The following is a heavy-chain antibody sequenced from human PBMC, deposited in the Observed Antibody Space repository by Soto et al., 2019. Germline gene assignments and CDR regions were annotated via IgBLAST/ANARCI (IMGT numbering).Heavy chain of an antibody. V-gene: IGHV3-48*03. D-gene: IGHD1-26*01. CDR2: ISSSGSDT. CDR1: GFSFSSYE. CDR3: ASLSGSYGFDP. Sequence: PGGSLRLSCAGSGFSFSSYEVNWVRQAPGKGLEWVSYISSSGSDTYYADSVKARFTISRDNAQNSLYLQMTRLRAEDTAIYYCASLSGSYGFDPWGQGTLVTVSS. J-gene: IGHJ5*02.